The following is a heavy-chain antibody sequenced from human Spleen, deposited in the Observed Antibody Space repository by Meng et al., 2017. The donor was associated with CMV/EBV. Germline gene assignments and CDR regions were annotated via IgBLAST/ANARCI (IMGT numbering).Heavy chain of an antibody. CDR1: GYSFNSYG. CDR2: TSDYNGNT. Sequence: SGYSFNSYGISWVRQAPGQGPGWMGWTSDYNGNTIYAQKFQGRVNMTTDTSRSTAYLELRSLTSDDTAVYYCARDQQLIPAEYFQHWGPGTLVTVSS. V-gene: IGHV1-18*01. CDR3: ARDQQLIPAEYFQH. D-gene: IGHD6-13*01. J-gene: IGHJ1*01.